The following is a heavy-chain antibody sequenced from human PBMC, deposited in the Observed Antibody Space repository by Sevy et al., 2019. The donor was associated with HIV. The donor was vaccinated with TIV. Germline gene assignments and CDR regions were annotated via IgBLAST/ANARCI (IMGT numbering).Heavy chain of an antibody. Sequence: SETLSLTCAAYGGSFSGDYWSWIRQPPGKGLEWIGEINHSGSTNSYPSLKSRVTISVDTSKNHFSLKLSSVTAADTAVYYCARASIALPGAPFDYWGQGTLVTVSS. CDR1: GGSFSGDY. CDR2: INHSGST. V-gene: IGHV4-34*01. D-gene: IGHD3-3*02. CDR3: ARASIALPGAPFDY. J-gene: IGHJ4*02.